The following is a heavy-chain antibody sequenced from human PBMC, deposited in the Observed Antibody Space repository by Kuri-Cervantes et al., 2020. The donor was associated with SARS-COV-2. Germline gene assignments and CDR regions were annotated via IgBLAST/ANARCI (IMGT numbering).Heavy chain of an antibody. CDR1: GGSISSSSYY. CDR2: IYYSGST. V-gene: IGHV4-39*01. CDR3: ARRGNDFWSGYYSLDYYYMGV. J-gene: IGHJ6*03. D-gene: IGHD3-3*01. Sequence: GSLRLSCTVSGGSISSSSYYWGWIRQPPGKGLEWIGSIYYSGSTYYNPSLKSRVTISVDTSKNQFSLKLSSVTAADTAVYYCARRGNDFWSGYYSLDYYYMGVWGKGTTVTVSS.